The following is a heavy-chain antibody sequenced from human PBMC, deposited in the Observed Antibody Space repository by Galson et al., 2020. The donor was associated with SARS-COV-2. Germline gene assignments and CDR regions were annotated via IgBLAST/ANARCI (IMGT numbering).Heavy chain of an antibody. J-gene: IGHJ4*02. V-gene: IGHV3-48*03. Sequence: EGSLRLSCLGSGFTFRTYEMNWVRQAPGKGRERISNIWGDGSIINYADSVRGRFTISRDNARNSLFLQMNSLRAEDTAVYYCARTTGPLDYWGPGTLVTVSS. D-gene: IGHD4-17*01. CDR1: GFTFRTYE. CDR2: IWGDGSII. CDR3: ARTTGPLDY.